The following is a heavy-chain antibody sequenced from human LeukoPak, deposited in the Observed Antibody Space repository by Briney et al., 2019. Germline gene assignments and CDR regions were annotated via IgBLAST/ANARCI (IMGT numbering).Heavy chain of an antibody. V-gene: IGHV4-34*01. CDR1: GGSFSGYY. CDR2: INHSGST. J-gene: IGHJ4*02. D-gene: IGHD3-10*01. CDR3: ARDGDQGY. Sequence: SETLSLTCAVYGGSFSGYYWSWIRQPPGKGLEWIGEINHSGSTNYNPSLKSRVTISVDTSKNQFSLKLSSVTAADTAVYYCARDGDQGYWGQGTLVTVSS.